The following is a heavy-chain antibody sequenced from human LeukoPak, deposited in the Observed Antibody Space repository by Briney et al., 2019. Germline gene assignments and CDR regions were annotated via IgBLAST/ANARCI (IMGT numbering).Heavy chain of an antibody. CDR2: IYHDGES. J-gene: IGHJ5*02. V-gene: IGHV4-4*07. CDR3: ARDPGGSYSTTRGGWFDP. CDR1: GGSVRSYY. D-gene: IGHD1-1*01. Sequence: PSETLSLTCTVSGGSVRSYYWTWLRQSAGKGLEWIGRIYHDGESDSSLSLKSRVIMSIDTSKNQFSLILHSVTAADTAVYYCARDPGGSYSTTRGGWFDPWGQGVLVTVSS.